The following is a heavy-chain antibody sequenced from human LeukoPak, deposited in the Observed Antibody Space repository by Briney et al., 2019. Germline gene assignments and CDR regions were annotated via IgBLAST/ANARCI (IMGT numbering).Heavy chain of an antibody. V-gene: IGHV3-7*04. Sequence: GGSLRLSCAASGFTFSDFWMNWVRQAPGKGLEWVAIIKQDGSENYYVDSVKGRLTISRDNAKNSLYLQMNSLRAEDTAVYYCARGEVAIWDIRYYFDYWGQGALVTVSS. D-gene: IGHD5-24*01. CDR2: IKQDGSEN. J-gene: IGHJ4*02. CDR3: ARGEVAIWDIRYYFDY. CDR1: GFTFSDFW.